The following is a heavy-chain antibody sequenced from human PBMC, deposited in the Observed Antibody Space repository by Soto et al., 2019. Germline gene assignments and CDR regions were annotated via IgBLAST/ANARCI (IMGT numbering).Heavy chain of an antibody. D-gene: IGHD2-15*01. Sequence: EVQLVESGGGLVQPGGSLRLSCAASGFTFSTYSLNWVRQAPGKGLEWVSYISSSSVTINYADSVKGRFTISRDNAKNSLYLQMNSLRDEDTAVYYCARDRLGCSGGGCYSGYYGRDVWGQGTTVTVSS. CDR1: GFTFSTYS. J-gene: IGHJ6*02. CDR2: ISSSSVTI. V-gene: IGHV3-48*02. CDR3: ARDRLGCSGGGCYSGYYGRDV.